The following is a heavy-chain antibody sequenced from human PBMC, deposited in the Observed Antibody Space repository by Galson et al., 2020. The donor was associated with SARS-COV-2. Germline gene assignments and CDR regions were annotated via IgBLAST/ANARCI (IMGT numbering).Heavy chain of an antibody. CDR2: INHSGST. Sequence: SETLSLTCAVYGGSFRGYYWSWIRQPPGKGLEWIGDINHSGSTNYNPSLKSRLTISVDMSKNQFSLNLSSVTAADTAVYFCARKTGAIYHFEYWGQGNLVTVSS. D-gene: IGHD7-27*01. CDR3: ARKTGAIYHFEY. J-gene: IGHJ4*02. CDR1: GGSFRGYY. V-gene: IGHV4-34*01.